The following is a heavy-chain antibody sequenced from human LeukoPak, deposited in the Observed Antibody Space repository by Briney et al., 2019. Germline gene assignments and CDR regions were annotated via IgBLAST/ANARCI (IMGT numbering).Heavy chain of an antibody. J-gene: IGHJ4*02. CDR2: IRYDGSNK. V-gene: IGHV3-30*02. CDR1: GFTFSSYG. Sequence: GGSLRLSCAASGFTFSSYGMHWVRQAPGKVLEWLAFIRYDGSNKYYADSVKGRFTISRDNSKNTLYLQMNSLRAEDTAVYYCAKDGEPYYYDSSGYYSYWGQGTLVTVSS. D-gene: IGHD3-22*01. CDR3: AKDGEPYYYDSSGYYSY.